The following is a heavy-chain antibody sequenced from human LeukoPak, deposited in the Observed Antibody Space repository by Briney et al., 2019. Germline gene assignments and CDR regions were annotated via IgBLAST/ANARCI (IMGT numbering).Heavy chain of an antibody. D-gene: IGHD3-9*01. V-gene: IGHV4-34*01. Sequence: SETLSLTCAVYGGSFSGYYWSWIRQPPGKGLEWIGEINHSGSTNYNPSLKSRVTISVDTSKNQFSLKLSSVTAADTAVYYCARGRKGGNYDILTGYHPMANYFDYWGQGTLVTVSS. J-gene: IGHJ4*02. CDR3: ARGRKGGNYDILTGYHPMANYFDY. CDR1: GGSFSGYY. CDR2: INHSGST.